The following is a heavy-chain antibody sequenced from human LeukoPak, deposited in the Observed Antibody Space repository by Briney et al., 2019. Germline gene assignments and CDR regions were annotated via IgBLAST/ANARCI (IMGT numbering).Heavy chain of an antibody. CDR1: GGSISSGSYY. CDR2: IYTSGST. CDR3: ARGRYYGSGSYYSLDWFDP. J-gene: IGHJ5*02. V-gene: IGHV4-61*02. D-gene: IGHD3-10*01. Sequence: SETLSLTCTVSGGSISSGSYYWSWIRQPAGKGLEWIGRIYTSGSTNYNPSLKSRVTISVDTSKNQFSLKLSSVTAADTAVYYCARGRYYGSGSYYSLDWFDPWGQETLVTVSS.